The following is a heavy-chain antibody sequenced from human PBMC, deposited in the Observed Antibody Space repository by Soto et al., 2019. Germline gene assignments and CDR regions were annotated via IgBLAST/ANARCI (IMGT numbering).Heavy chain of an antibody. D-gene: IGHD5-18*01. CDR1: GGSMISYY. CDR3: ARHPGYGLYYFDY. J-gene: IGHJ4*02. V-gene: IGHV4-59*08. Sequence: PSETLSLTCTVSGGSMISYYWSWIRQPPGRGLEWIGFIYYGGSTKYNPSLNSRVTISVDTSKNQFSLTLSSVTAADTAVYYCARHPGYGLYYFDYWGQGTLVTVSS. CDR2: IYYGGST.